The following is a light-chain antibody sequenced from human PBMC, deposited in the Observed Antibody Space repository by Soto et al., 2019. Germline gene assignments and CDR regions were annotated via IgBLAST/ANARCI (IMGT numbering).Light chain of an antibody. Sequence: EIVLTQSPATLPLSPGERVTLSCRASQSVSSYLAWYQQKPGQAPRLLIYDASNRATGVPARFSGSGSGTDFTLTISSLEPEDFALYFCQQRRDWPGTFGQGTKLDIK. V-gene: IGKV3-11*01. CDR1: QSVSSY. CDR2: DAS. J-gene: IGKJ2*01. CDR3: QQRRDWPGT.